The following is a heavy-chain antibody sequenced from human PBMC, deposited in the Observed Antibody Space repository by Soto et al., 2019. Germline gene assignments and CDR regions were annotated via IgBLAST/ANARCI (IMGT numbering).Heavy chain of an antibody. J-gene: IGHJ3*02. CDR1: GGSISTGGYY. V-gene: IGHV4-31*03. CDR3: ATVRWELHDAFDI. CDR2: IYHSGRT. Sequence: QVQLQESGPGLVKPSQTLSLTCTVSGGSISTGGYYWSWIRQHPGRGLEWIGYIYHSGRTFSNPSLQSRVAISIDTSENKCSLKLSSVTAADTAVYYCATVRWELHDAFDIWGQGTMVSVSS. D-gene: IGHD1-26*01.